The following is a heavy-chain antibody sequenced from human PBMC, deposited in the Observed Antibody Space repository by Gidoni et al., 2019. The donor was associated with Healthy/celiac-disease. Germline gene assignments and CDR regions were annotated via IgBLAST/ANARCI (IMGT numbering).Heavy chain of an antibody. CDR3: ARDIRGEQIRGDVWFDP. J-gene: IGHJ5*02. Sequence: QVQLQESGPGLVKPSEPLSLTCTVSGGSISSYYWRWIRQPPGKGLEWIGYIYYSGSTNYNPSLKSRVTISVDTSKNQFSLKLSSVTAADTAVYYCARDIRGEQIRGDVWFDPWGQGTLVTVSS. V-gene: IGHV4-59*01. CDR1: GGSISSYY. D-gene: IGHD3-16*01. CDR2: IYYSGST.